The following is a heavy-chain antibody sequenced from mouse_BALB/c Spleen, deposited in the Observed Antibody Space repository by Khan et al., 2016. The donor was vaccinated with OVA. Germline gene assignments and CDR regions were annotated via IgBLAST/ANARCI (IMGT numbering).Heavy chain of an antibody. CDR1: GYTFTNYG. CDR2: INTNTGEP. D-gene: IGHD2-3*01. V-gene: IGHV9-3*02. Sequence: LVESGPELKKPGETVKISCKASGYTFTNYGMNWVKQAPGKGLKWMGWINTNTGEPTYAEEFMGRFAFSLETSASTAYLQINNLKNEDTATYFWARGWPFDYWGQGTTLTVSS. CDR3: ARGWPFDY. J-gene: IGHJ2*01.